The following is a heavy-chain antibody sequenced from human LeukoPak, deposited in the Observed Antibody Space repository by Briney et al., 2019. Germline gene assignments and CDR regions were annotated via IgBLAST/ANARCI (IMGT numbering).Heavy chain of an antibody. D-gene: IGHD2-2*01. Sequence: GGSLRLSCAASGFTFADYAMHWGRKAPGQGLEWVSLISWDGGGTYYADSVQGRFTTSTDNTTNSLYLQMNSLRAEDTALYYCAKDKLDCSSTSCYHCYYYMDVWGKGTTVTVSS. CDR2: ISWDGGGT. CDR1: GFTFADYA. J-gene: IGHJ6*03. V-gene: IGHV3-43D*03. CDR3: AKDKLDCSSTSCYHCYYYMDV.